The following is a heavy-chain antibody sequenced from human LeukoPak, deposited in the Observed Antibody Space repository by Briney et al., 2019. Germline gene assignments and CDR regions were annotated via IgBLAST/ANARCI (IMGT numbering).Heavy chain of an antibody. CDR2: IYSGGST. J-gene: IGHJ4*02. CDR3: ARASSSSTYYYGSGSYSDY. CDR1: GLTISNNW. V-gene: IGHV3-66*01. D-gene: IGHD3-10*01. Sequence: PGGSLRLSCAASGLTISNNWMSWVRQAPGKGLEWVSVIYSGGSTYYADSVKGRFTISRDNSKNTLYLQMNSLRAEDTAVYYCARASSSSTYYYGSGSYSDYWGQGTLVTVSS.